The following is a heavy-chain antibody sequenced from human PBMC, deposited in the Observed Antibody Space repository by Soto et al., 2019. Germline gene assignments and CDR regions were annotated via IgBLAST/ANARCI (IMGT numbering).Heavy chain of an antibody. CDR3: WRQISAGGAYPDS. D-gene: IGHD3-10*01. CDR2: ISSGSSYI. Sequence: GGSLRLSCAASGFTFSTYTMNWVRQAPGKGLEWISSISSGSSYIYYAGSVKGRFTISRDNAKNSLFLQMNSLRADDTAVYYCWRQISAGGAYPDSWGQGTKVTVSS. J-gene: IGHJ5*01. V-gene: IGHV3-21*01. CDR1: GFTFSTYT.